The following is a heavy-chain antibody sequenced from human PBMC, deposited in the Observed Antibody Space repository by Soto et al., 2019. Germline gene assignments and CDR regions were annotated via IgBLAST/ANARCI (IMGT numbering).Heavy chain of an antibody. J-gene: IGHJ4*02. V-gene: IGHV4-39*01. CDR1: DRSMNSDSSY. D-gene: IGHD3-22*01. CDR3: ARLGGYVSVGYYYLWDS. Sequence: LSLTCRVSDRSMNSDSSYWGWIRQPPGKGLEWIGVINHSGSTYHNLSLKGRVTMSVDASRNQFSLKLTSMTAADTAVYYCARLGGYVSVGYYYLWDSWGQGTLVTVSS. CDR2: INHSGST.